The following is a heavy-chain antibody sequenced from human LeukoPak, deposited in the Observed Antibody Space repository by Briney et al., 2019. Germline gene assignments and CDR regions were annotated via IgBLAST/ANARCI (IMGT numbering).Heavy chain of an antibody. Sequence: ASVKVSCKASGYIFTNYYMHWVRQDPGQGLEWMGIINTSGGSTSSAQKFQGRVIMTRDTSTSTVYMELSSLRSEDTALYYCARDAFLSGSLSPIDYWGQGTLVTVSS. CDR1: GYIFTNYY. D-gene: IGHD5-12*01. V-gene: IGHV1-46*01. CDR3: ARDAFLSGSLSPIDY. CDR2: INTSGGST. J-gene: IGHJ4*02.